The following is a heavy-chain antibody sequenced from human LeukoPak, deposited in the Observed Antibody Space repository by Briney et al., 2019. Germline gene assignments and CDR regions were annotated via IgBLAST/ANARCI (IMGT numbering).Heavy chain of an antibody. J-gene: IGHJ4*02. V-gene: IGHV3-30-3*01. CDR1: GFTFSNYA. Sequence: PGGSLRLSCAASGFTFSNYAMHWVRQAPGKGLEWVAVISYNGSSKYYADSVKGRFTISRDNSKNTVYLQMNSLRAEDSAVYYCASGYCTNDVCYTGGFDYWCQGTLVTVSS. CDR3: ASGYCTNDVCYTGGFDY. CDR2: ISYNGSSK. D-gene: IGHD2-8*01.